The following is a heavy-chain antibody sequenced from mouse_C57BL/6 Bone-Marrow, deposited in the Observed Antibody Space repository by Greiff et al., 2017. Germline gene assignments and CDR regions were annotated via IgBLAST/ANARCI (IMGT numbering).Heavy chain of an antibody. CDR3: AISNVSSPYYFDY. J-gene: IGHJ2*01. Sequence: LQQSGAELVRPGSSVKLSCKDSYFAFMASAMHWVKQRPGHGLEWIGSFTMYSDATEYSENFKGKATLTANTSSSSAYLELSSLTSEGSAVYYCAISNVSSPYYFDYWGQGTTLTVSS. V-gene: IGHV1-49*01. D-gene: IGHD1-1*01. CDR2: FTMYSDAT. CDR1: YFAFMASA.